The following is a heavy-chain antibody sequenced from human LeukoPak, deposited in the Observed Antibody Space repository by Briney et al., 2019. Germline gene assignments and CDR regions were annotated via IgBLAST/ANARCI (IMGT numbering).Heavy chain of an antibody. Sequence: GGSLRLSCAASGFTFSTYAMHWVRQAPGKGLEWVAVISYDGSNKYYADSVKGRFTISRDNSKNTLHLQMNSLRAEDTDVYYCAKDQMVYATYFDYWGQGTLVTVSS. CDR2: ISYDGSNK. CDR1: GFTFSTYA. J-gene: IGHJ4*02. CDR3: AKDQMVYATYFDY. V-gene: IGHV3-30*04. D-gene: IGHD2-8*01.